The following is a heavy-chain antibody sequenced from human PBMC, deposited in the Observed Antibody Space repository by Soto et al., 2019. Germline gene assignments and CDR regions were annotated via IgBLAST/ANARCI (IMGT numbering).Heavy chain of an antibody. CDR2: IFSSGDT. Sequence: QLQLQESGPGLVKPSETLSLTCSVSGDSITTTAHYWAWVRQSPGRRLEWIGTIFSSGDTYYTPSLKGRLTISIDTSNNQFSLILHSVTAADTGLYYCSSQRVIPATPTSWCETGGEGTLVTVS. CDR3: SSQRVIPATPTSWCET. J-gene: IGHJ5*02. D-gene: IGHD2-15*01. CDR1: GDSITTTAHY. V-gene: IGHV4-39*01.